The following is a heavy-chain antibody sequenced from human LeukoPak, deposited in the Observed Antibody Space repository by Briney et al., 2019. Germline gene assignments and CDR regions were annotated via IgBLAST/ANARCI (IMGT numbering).Heavy chain of an antibody. CDR3: AKAGYCSRTSCLEDY. CDR1: GFTFSSYA. V-gene: IGHV3-23*01. Sequence: GGSLRLSCVGSGFTFSSYAMSWVRQAPGKGLEWVSAIDSSGGSTYYPDSVKGRFTISRDNSKNTLYLQMNSLGIEDTAVYYCAKAGYCSRTSCLEDYWGQGTLVTVSS. CDR2: IDSSGGST. D-gene: IGHD2-2*01. J-gene: IGHJ4*02.